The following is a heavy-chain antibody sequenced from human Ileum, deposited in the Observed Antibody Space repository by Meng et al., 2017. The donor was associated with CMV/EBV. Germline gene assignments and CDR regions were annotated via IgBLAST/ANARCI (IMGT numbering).Heavy chain of an antibody. D-gene: IGHD1-26*01. J-gene: IGHJ3*02. V-gene: IGHV1-2*02. CDR1: GYSFSEYY. CDR3: ARGGGGSYADAFDI. Sequence: ASVKVSCKASGYSFSEYYMHWLRQAPGQGRAWMGWINPNRGGTNYAQKFQGRVTMTRDTSNNTAYMKLSRLRSDDTAVYYCARGGGGSYADAFDIWGQGTMVTVSS. CDR2: INPNRGGT.